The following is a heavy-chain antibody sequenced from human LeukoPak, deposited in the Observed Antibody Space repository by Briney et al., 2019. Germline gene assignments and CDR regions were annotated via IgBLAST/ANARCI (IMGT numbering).Heavy chain of an antibody. J-gene: IGHJ6*02. V-gene: IGHV3-30*18. D-gene: IGHD2-21*02. CDR3: AKTLDVTYYYYYYGMDV. Sequence: PGGSLILSCAASGFTFSSYGLHWVRQAPGKGLESVAVISYDGSNKYYADPVRGRFTISRDNSKTTLYLQMNSLRAEDTAVYYCAKTLDVTYYYYYYGMDVWGQGTTVTVSS. CDR2: ISYDGSNK. CDR1: GFTFSSYG.